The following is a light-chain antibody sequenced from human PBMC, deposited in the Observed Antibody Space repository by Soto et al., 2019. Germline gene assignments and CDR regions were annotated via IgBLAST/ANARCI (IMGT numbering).Light chain of an antibody. Sequence: DIQMTQSPSSLSASVGDRVTITCRASQSISTSLNWYQQKPGKAPKLLIYAASSLQSGVPSGFSGSGSGTDFTFAISSXQPEDFATYYCQQTYTTPHTFGQGTKVDTK. V-gene: IGKV1-39*01. CDR1: QSISTS. J-gene: IGKJ2*01. CDR3: QQTYTTPHT. CDR2: AAS.